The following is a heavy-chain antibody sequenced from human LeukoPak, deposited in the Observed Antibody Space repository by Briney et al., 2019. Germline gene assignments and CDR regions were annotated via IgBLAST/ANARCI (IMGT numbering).Heavy chain of an antibody. J-gene: IGHJ4*02. V-gene: IGHV4-59*01. D-gene: IGHD5-18*01. CDR1: GGSISSYY. Sequence: SETLSLTCTVSGGSISSYYWSWIRQPPGKGLEWIGYIYYSGSTNYNPSLKSRVTISVDTSNNQFSLKLRSVTAADTAVYYCARDGYSYGFGYWGQGTLVTVSS. CDR2: IYYSGST. CDR3: ARDGYSYGFGY.